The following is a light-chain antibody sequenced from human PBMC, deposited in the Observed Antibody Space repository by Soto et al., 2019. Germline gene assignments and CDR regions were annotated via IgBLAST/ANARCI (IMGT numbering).Light chain of an antibody. CDR3: QHYNSLGGT. CDR1: QSISSW. J-gene: IGKJ1*01. Sequence: DIQMTQSPSTLSASVGDRVTITCRASQSISSWLAWSQQKPGKAPNLLIYKASSLYSAVPSRFSGSGSVTEFTPTISSLQTDDFAHYYCQHYNSLGGTFGQGTKVEIK. V-gene: IGKV1-5*03. CDR2: KAS.